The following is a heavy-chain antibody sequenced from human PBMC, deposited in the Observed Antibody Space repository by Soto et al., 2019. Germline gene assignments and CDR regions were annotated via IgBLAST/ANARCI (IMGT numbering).Heavy chain of an antibody. CDR2: ISYDGSNK. V-gene: IGHV3-30*18. Sequence: QVQLVESGGGVVQPGRSLRLSCAASGFTFSSYGMHWVRQAPGKGLEWVAVISYDGSNKYYADSVKGRFTISRDNSKNTLYPQMNSLSADVTAVYYCAKGVRLAYYELLTGYYTGSFDYWGQGTLVTVSS. D-gene: IGHD3-9*01. CDR3: AKGVRLAYYELLTGYYTGSFDY. J-gene: IGHJ4*02. CDR1: GFTFSSYG.